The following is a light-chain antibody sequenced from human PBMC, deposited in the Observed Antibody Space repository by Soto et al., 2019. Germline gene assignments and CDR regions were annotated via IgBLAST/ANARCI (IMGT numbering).Light chain of an antibody. J-gene: IGLJ2*01. V-gene: IGLV4-69*01. CDR2: LNSDGSH. Sequence: QLVLTQSPSASASLRASVKLTCTLSSGHSSYAIAWHQQQPEKGPRYLMKLNSDGSHSKGDGIPDRFSGSYSGAERYLTISSLQSEDEADYYCQTWGTGIPIFGGGTKLTVL. CDR1: SGHSSYA. CDR3: QTWGTGIPI.